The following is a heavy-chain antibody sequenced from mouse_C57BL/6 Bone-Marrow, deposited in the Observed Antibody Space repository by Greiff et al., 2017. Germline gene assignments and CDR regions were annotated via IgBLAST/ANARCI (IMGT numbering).Heavy chain of an antibody. CDR3: AQSPAWFAY. Sequence: QVHVKQSGAELVKPGASVKISCKASGYTFTDYYINWVTQRPGQGLAWIGQIGSGSGSTYYNEKFKGKATLTADKSSSTDYMQLSSLTSEDSAVYFCAQSPAWFAYWRQGTLVTVSA. V-gene: IGHV1-77*01. CDR2: IGSGSGST. CDR1: GYTFTDYY. J-gene: IGHJ3*01.